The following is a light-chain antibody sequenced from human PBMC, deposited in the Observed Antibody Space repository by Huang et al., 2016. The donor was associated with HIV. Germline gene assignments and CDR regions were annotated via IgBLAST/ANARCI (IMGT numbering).Light chain of an antibody. CDR1: QSLLHRNGYNY. CDR2: LGS. Sequence: DIVMTQSPLSLPVTPGEPASISCRSSQSLLHRNGYNYLDWYLQRPGQSPQLLIDLGSNRASGVPDRFGGSGSGTDFTLKISRVEAEDVGVYYCMQALQTPPFTFGPGTKVDIK. V-gene: IGKV2-28*01. CDR3: MQALQTPPFT. J-gene: IGKJ3*01.